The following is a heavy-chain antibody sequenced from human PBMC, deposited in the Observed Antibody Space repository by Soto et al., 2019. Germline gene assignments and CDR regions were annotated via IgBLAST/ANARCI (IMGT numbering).Heavy chain of an antibody. CDR1: GYTFSGSV. V-gene: IGHV1-3*01. Sequence: QVQLVQSGAEVKKPGASVKVSCKASGYTFSGSVMHWVRQAPGQGLEWMGWINADNGNTKYSQKFQGRVTMTWDTSASTGYMALSSLPSEDTAIYYCASEIDATTATGLDYWGQGTLGTVSS. J-gene: IGHJ4*02. D-gene: IGHD1-26*01. CDR3: ASEIDATTATGLDY. CDR2: INADNGNT.